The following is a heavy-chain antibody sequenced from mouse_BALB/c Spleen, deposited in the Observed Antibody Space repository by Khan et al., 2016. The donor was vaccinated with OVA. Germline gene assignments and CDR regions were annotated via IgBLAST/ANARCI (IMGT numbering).Heavy chain of an antibody. J-gene: IGHJ3*01. D-gene: IGHD2-14*01. CDR2: INPSNGYT. CDR3: VRDGAYYRNGGCLAY. CDR1: GYTFTSYT. V-gene: IGHV1-4*01. Sequence: QIQLVQSGAELARPGASVKMSCKASGYTFTSYTIHWIKLRPGQGLEWIGYINPSNGYTNYNQKFKDKATLTADKSSTTAYMQLSSLTSDDSAVYHCVRDGAYYRNGGCLAYWGQGTLVTVSA.